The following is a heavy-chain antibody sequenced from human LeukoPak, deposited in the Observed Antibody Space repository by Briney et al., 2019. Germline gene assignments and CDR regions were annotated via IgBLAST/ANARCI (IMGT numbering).Heavy chain of an antibody. CDR1: GYTFTGYY. CDR2: INPNSGGT. D-gene: IGHD2-15*01. V-gene: IGHV1-2*02. CDR3: ATAGYCSGGSCYYFYYFDY. J-gene: IGHJ4*02. Sequence: ASVKVSCKASGYTFTGYYMHWVRQAPGQGLEWMGWINPNSGGTNYAQKFQGRVTMTRDTSISTAYMELSRLRSDDTAVYYCATAGYCSGGSCYYFYYFDYWGQGTLVTVSS.